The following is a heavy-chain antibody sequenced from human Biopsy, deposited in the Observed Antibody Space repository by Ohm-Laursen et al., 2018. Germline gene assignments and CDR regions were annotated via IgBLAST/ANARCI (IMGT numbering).Heavy chain of an antibody. CDR2: INQAGTT. V-gene: IGHV4-34*08. D-gene: IGHD2-15*01. CDR1: GKTFSDYQ. CDR3: GNEVHGRDY. J-gene: IGHJ4*02. Sequence: SETLSLTCAVFGKTFSDYQWSWIRQPPEKGLEWIGQINQAGTTNYNPSLKSRVSISADASKYEFSLRLTSVTAADTAVYLCGNEVHGRDYWGLGAQVTVSS.